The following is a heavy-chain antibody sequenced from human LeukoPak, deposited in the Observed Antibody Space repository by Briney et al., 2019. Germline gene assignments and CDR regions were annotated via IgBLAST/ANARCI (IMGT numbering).Heavy chain of an antibody. V-gene: IGHV3-30*04. Sequence: PGRSLRLSCAASGFTFSSYAMHWVRQAPGKGLEWVAIISYDGSNKYYADSVKGRFTISRDNSKNTLYLQMNSLRAEDTAVYYCAKGTGKSTLNWFDSWGQGTLVTVSS. J-gene: IGHJ5*01. D-gene: IGHD1-1*01. CDR1: GFTFSSYA. CDR2: ISYDGSNK. CDR3: AKGTGKSTLNWFDS.